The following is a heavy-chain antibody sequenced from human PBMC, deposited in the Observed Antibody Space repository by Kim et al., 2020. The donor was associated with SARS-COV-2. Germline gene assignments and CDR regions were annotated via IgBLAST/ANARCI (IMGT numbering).Heavy chain of an antibody. CDR2: ISSSGSTI. D-gene: IGHD3-22*01. CDR1: GFTFSDYY. CDR3: ARDLLNYYDSSGYYPVGY. J-gene: IGHJ4*02. Sequence: GGSLRLSCAASGFTFSDYYMSWIRQAPGKGLEWVSYISSSGSTIYYADSVKGRFTISRDNAKNSLYLQMNSLRAEDTAVYYCARDLLNYYDSSGYYPVGYWGQGTLVTVSS. V-gene: IGHV3-11*01.